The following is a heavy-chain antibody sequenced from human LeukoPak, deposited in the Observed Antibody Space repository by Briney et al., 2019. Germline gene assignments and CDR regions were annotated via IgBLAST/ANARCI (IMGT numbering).Heavy chain of an antibody. J-gene: IGHJ4*02. D-gene: IGHD5-12*01. CDR3: TAGLPPPRGYDYPFDY. V-gene: IGHV3-15*01. CDR2: IKSKTDGETT. Sequence: GGSLRLSCAASGFTFANAWMSWVRQAPGKGLECVGRIKSKTDGETTDYAAPVKGRFTISRDDSKNMLYLQMNSLKSEDTAVYYCTAGLPPPRGYDYPFDYWGQGSLVTVSS. CDR1: GFTFANAW.